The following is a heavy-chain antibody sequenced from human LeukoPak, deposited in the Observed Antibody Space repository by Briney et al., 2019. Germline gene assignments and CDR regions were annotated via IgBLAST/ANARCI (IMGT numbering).Heavy chain of an antibody. J-gene: IGHJ4*02. D-gene: IGHD6-19*01. V-gene: IGHV4-39*07. CDR3: ARRWRAVAGRIDY. CDR2: IYYSGST. Sequence: PSETLSLTCAVSGASISSSSYYWGWIRQPPGKGLEWIGSIYYSGSTYYNPSLKSRVTISVDTSKNQFSLKLSSVTAADTAVYYCARRWRAVAGRIDYWGQGTLVTVSS. CDR1: GASISSSSYY.